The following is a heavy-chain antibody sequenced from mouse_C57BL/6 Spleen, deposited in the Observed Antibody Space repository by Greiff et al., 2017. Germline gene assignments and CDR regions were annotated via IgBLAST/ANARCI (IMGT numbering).Heavy chain of an antibody. CDR1: GYTFTSYW. CDR3: ANYYGNYADYAMDY. V-gene: IGHV1-74*01. D-gene: IGHD2-1*01. J-gene: IGHJ4*01. CDR2: IHPSDSDT. Sequence: QVQLQQPGAELVKPGASVKVSCKASGYTFTSYWMHWVKQRPGQGLEWIGRIHPSDSDTNYNQKFKGKATLTVDKSSSTAYMELNSLTSEDSAVYYCANYYGNYADYAMDYWGQGTSVTVSS.